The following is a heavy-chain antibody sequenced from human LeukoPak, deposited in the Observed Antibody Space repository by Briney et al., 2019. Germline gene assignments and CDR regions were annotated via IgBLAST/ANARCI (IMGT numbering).Heavy chain of an antibody. CDR1: GFSLNTAGLC. V-gene: IGHV2-70*17. Sequence: SGPALVKPTQTLTLTCTFSGFSLNTAGLCVSWFRQPPGKALEWLARIDWDDETFYSTSLRTRLSIFKDTSKNLVVLTMTNMAPLDTATYYCARTRGASGSYYPDYWGQGTLVTVSS. CDR3: ARTRGASGSYYPDY. J-gene: IGHJ4*02. D-gene: IGHD3-10*01. CDR2: IDWDDET.